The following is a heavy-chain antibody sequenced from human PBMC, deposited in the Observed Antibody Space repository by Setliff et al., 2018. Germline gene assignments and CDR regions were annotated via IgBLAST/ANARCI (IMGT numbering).Heavy chain of an antibody. Sequence: PGGSLRLSCAASGFTFRSYTMNWVRQAPGKGLEWVSYISSSSSTIYYADSVKGRFTISRDNAKNSLYLQMNSLRAEDTAVYYCARDYTYYDFWSGPSSDAFDIWGQGTMVTVSS. CDR3: ARDYTYYDFWSGPSSDAFDI. D-gene: IGHD3-3*01. J-gene: IGHJ3*02. CDR2: ISSSSSTI. V-gene: IGHV3-48*01. CDR1: GFTFRSYT.